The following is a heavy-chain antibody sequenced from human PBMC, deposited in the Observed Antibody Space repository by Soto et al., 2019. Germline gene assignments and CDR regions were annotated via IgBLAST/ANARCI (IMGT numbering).Heavy chain of an antibody. J-gene: IGHJ4*02. Sequence: EVQLVESGGGLVQPGGSLRLSCAASGFTFSSYWMHWVRQAPGKGLVWVSRINSDGSSTSYAVSVKGRFTISSDNATNTVYLQMNSLRAEDTAVYYCARDLVPGDDAGVYWGQGTLVTVSS. CDR3: ARDLVPGDDAGVY. CDR2: INSDGSST. CDR1: GFTFSSYW. D-gene: IGHD4-17*01. V-gene: IGHV3-74*01.